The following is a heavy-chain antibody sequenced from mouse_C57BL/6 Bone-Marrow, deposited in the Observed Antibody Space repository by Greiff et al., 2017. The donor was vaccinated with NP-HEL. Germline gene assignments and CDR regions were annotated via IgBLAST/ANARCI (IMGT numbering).Heavy chain of an antibody. J-gene: IGHJ2*01. CDR2: IDPSDSYT. V-gene: IGHV1-69*01. D-gene: IGHD1-1*01. CDR3: ARGATVVPTLYYFDY. CDR1: GYTFTSYW. Sequence: VQLQQPGAELVMPGASVKLSCKASGYTFTSYWMHWVKQRPGQGLEWIGEIDPSDSYTNYNQKFKGKSTLTVDQSSSTAYMQLLSLTTDDAAVYYYARGATVVPTLYYFDYWGQGTTLTVSS.